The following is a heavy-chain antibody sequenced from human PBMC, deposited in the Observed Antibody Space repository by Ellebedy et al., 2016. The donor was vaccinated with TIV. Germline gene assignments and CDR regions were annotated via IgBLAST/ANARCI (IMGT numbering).Heavy chain of an antibody. CDR3: ARLSSVVGYYFGLDV. Sequence: ASVKVSCKASGGTISNFALSWVRQAPGQGLEWMGGIIVMFGTPTYAQKFQGRITITADESTSTAYMELSSLRSDDTAVYYCARLSSVVGYYFGLDVWGQGTTVTVSS. V-gene: IGHV1-69*13. D-gene: IGHD2-2*01. CDR1: GGTISNFA. CDR2: IIVMFGTP. J-gene: IGHJ6*02.